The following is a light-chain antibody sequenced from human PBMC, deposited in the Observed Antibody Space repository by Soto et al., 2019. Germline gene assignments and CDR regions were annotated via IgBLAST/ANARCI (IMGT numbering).Light chain of an antibody. CDR1: SSNIGKNA. CDR2: SND. J-gene: IGLJ2*01. V-gene: IGLV1-36*01. Sequence: QSVLTQPPSVSEAPRQRVTISCSGSSSNIGKNAVNWYQQLPGEAHRLLIYSNDLRPSRVSDRFSGSKSGTSASLAISGLQSEAEADYYCSTWDDKLRVVFGGGTTLTV. CDR3: STWDDKLRVV.